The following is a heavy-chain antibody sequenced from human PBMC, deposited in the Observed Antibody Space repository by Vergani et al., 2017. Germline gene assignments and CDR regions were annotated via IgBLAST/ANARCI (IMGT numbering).Heavy chain of an antibody. Sequence: EVQLEESGGGLVLPGRSLRLSCVASGFTSAGYAMHWVRQAPGKGLELVPGISWNSNSIGYADSVKGRFTISRDNAKKSLYLQMNSLRAEDTALYYCAKDLGTSSGGGWFDPWGQGTLVTVSS. V-gene: IGHV3-9*02. J-gene: IGHJ5*02. D-gene: IGHD6-6*01. CDR3: AKDLGTSSGGGWFDP. CDR1: GFTSAGYA. CDR2: ISWNSNSI.